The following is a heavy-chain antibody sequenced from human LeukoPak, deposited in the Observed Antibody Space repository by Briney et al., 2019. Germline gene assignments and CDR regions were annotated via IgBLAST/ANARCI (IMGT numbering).Heavy chain of an antibody. CDR3: AREVYRIGVGGFDP. V-gene: IGHV3-20*04. CDR1: GFSFDDYD. CDR2: IDWKGRPT. D-gene: IGHD6-19*01. Sequence: GGSLRLSCAASGFSFDDYDMAWLRQAPGKGLEWVSDIDWKGRPTSYADSVKGRFTISRDNAKKSLYLQSDSLRAEDTALYYCAREVYRIGVGGFDPWGQGTLVIVSS. J-gene: IGHJ5*02.